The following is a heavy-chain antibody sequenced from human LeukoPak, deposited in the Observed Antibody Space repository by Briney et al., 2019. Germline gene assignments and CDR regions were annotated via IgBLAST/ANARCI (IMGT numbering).Heavy chain of an antibody. CDR2: ISAYNLKT. J-gene: IGHJ4*02. CDR1: GYTFTTFG. V-gene: IGHV1-18*01. CDR3: ARVRWGGGYFAFDY. D-gene: IGHD3-22*01. Sequence: ATVKVSCKASGYTFTTFGISWVRQPPGQGLEWIVCISAYNLKTNYAHKFQGGVTMTTDKSTSTAYVELRNLRSDDTAMYYCARVRWGGGYFAFDYWGQGTLVTVSS.